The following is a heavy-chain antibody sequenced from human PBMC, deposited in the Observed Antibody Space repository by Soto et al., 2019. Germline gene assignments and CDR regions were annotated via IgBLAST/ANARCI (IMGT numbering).Heavy chain of an antibody. D-gene: IGHD6-6*01. V-gene: IGHV3-30-3*01. CDR1: GFTFGSYP. CDR2: ISYDGSNK. Sequence: QVQLVESGGDVVQPGRSLRLSCAVSGFTFGSYPMHWVRQAPGKGLEWVAVISYDGSNKDYIDSVKGLITVSRDNSRNTLYLHMNLLRSDDTAVYYCARARYCSSSFSAYWGQGTLVTVSS. CDR3: ARARYCSSSFSAY. J-gene: IGHJ4*02.